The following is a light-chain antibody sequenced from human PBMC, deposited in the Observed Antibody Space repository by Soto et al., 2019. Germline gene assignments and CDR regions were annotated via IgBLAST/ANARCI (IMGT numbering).Light chain of an antibody. CDR2: GAS. V-gene: IGKV3-15*01. Sequence: EIVMKQSPATLSVSPGERATLSCRASQSVSSNLAWYQQKPGQAPRLLIYGASTRATGIPARFSGSGSGTEFTLTISSLQSEDFAVYYCQQYNNRGTFGQGTKVEIK. J-gene: IGKJ1*01. CDR1: QSVSSN. CDR3: QQYNNRGT.